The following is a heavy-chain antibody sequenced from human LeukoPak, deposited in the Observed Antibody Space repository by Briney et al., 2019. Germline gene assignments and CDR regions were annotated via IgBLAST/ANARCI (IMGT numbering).Heavy chain of an antibody. J-gene: IGHJ4*02. V-gene: IGHV4-31*03. Sequence: SETLSLTCTVSGGSISSGDYYWSWIRQHPGKGLEWIGYIYYSGSTYYNPSLKSRVTISVDTSKNQFSLKLSSVTAADTAVYYCASSYDSSGYLMDYWGQGTLVTVSS. CDR2: IYYSGST. CDR3: ASSYDSSGYLMDY. D-gene: IGHD3-22*01. CDR1: GGSISSGDYY.